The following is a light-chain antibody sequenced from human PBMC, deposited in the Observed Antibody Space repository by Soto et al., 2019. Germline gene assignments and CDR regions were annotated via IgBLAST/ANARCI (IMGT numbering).Light chain of an antibody. CDR2: NNN. V-gene: IGLV1-44*01. CDR3: AAWDDSLNGHVV. CDR1: NSNIGTNT. Sequence: QSVLTQSPSTSGTPGQSVSISCSGGNSNIGTNTVNWYQQLPRAAPKLLIYNNNQRPSGVPDRFSGSKSGTSASLAISGLQSEDEADYYCAAWDDSLNGHVVFGGGTKVTVL. J-gene: IGLJ2*01.